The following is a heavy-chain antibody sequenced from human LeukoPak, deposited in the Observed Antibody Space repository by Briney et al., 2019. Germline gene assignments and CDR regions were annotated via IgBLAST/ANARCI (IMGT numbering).Heavy chain of an antibody. D-gene: IGHD3-22*01. CDR3: AKGKFDSSGYYFNYFDY. J-gene: IGHJ4*02. CDR2: ISGSGGST. V-gene: IGHV3-23*01. CDR1: GFTFSNYA. Sequence: PGGSLRLSCAASGFTFSNYAMSWVRQAPGKGLEWVSTISGSGGSTYYADSVKGRLTISRDNSRNTLYLQMNSLRAEDTAVYYCAKGKFDSSGYYFNYFDYWGQGTLVTVSS.